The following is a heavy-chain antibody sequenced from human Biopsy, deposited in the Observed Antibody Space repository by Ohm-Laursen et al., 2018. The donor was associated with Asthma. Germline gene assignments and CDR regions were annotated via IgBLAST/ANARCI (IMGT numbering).Heavy chain of an antibody. J-gene: IGHJ6*01. CDR3: SRCQVGYSSDWSLLLKKIYYSGMDV. Sequence: GSSLKVSCKSPVGTFSNFAIRWVLQAPGQGLEWLGGIMTFFGTTNSAQEFQGSVTIYAEESTSTAYMEVTSLISEDTAIYYFSRCQVGYSSDWSLLLKKIYYSGMDVWGQGIAVTVSS. CDR1: VGTFSNFA. D-gene: IGHD6-19*01. V-gene: IGHV1-69*01. CDR2: IMTFFGTT.